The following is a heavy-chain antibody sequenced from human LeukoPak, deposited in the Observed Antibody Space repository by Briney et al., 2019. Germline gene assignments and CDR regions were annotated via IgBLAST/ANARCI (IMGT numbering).Heavy chain of an antibody. CDR2: ISYSGST. D-gene: IGHD2-21*02. Sequence: SETLSLTCAVSGDSISSSSYYWGWLRQPPGKGLEWIGSISYSGSTYYNPSLKSRVTISVDTSRHQFSLKLTSVTAADTAVYYCARQAASIVVVTAKGLYHFDYWGQGTRVTVSS. V-gene: IGHV4-39*01. CDR1: GDSISSSSYY. J-gene: IGHJ4*02. CDR3: ARQAASIVVVTAKGLYHFDY.